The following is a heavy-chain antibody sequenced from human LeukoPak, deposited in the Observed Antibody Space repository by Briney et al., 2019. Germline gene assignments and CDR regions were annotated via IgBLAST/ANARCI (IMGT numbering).Heavy chain of an antibody. J-gene: IGHJ4*02. D-gene: IGHD3-3*01. CDR2: INSDGSST. Sequence: SGGSLRLSCAASGFTFSSYWMHWVRQVPGKGLVWVSRINSDGSSTSYADSVKGRFTISRDNAKNTLYLQMNSLRAEDTAAYYCARPTAYDFWSGSLGYWGQGTLVTVSS. CDR3: ARPTAYDFWSGSLGY. CDR1: GFTFSSYW. V-gene: IGHV3-74*01.